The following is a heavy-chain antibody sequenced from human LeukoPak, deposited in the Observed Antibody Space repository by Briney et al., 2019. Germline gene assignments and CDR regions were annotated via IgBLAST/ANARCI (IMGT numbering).Heavy chain of an antibody. Sequence: GGSLRLSCAASGFFFSDYDMHWVRHVPGKGLEWVSGIGTAVDTYYPDSVKGRFTISRENAKNSLYLQMDSLRAEDTAVYYCARDVGAVLGEVYFDYWGQGTLVTVSS. V-gene: IGHV3-13*01. CDR3: ARDVGAVLGEVYFDY. D-gene: IGHD3-16*01. CDR1: GFFFSDYD. CDR2: IGTAVDT. J-gene: IGHJ4*02.